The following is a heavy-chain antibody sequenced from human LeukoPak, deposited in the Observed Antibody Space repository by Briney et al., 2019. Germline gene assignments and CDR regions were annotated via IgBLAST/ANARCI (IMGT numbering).Heavy chain of an antibody. Sequence: SETLSLTCTVSGYSISSGYYWGWIRQPPGKGLEWLGSIFYSGNTHYNPSLKSPVTISIDTSKNQFSLKVSSVTAADTAIYYCARDLSLDWFPYYFDYWGQGILVTVSS. J-gene: IGHJ4*02. CDR2: IFYSGNT. D-gene: IGHD3-9*01. CDR1: GYSISSGYY. V-gene: IGHV4-38-2*02. CDR3: ARDLSLDWFPYYFDY.